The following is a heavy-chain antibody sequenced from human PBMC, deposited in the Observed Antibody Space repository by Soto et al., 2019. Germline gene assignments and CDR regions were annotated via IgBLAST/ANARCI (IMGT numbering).Heavy chain of an antibody. CDR1: GGSISSSA. V-gene: IGHV4-4*07. CDR2: IYSSGNT. CDR3: SRVGCSNSKCYTRGMDV. Sequence: QVQLQESGPGLVKPSETLSLTCTVSGGSISSSAWNWIRQSAGKGLEWIGRIYSSGNTKYNPSLNSRVTMSLDTSRNQFSLKLSSVTAADTAVYYCSRVGCSNSKCYTRGMDVWGQGTTVTVSS. J-gene: IGHJ6*02. D-gene: IGHD2-2*01.